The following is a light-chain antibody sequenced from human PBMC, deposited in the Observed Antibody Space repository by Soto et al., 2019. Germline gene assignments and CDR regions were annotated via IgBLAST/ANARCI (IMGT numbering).Light chain of an antibody. CDR1: SSDVGSYNR. CDR3: SSYTSSRTYV. CDR2: DVS. V-gene: IGLV2-18*02. Sequence: QSVLTQPPSVSGSPGQSVTISCTGTSSDVGSYNRVSWYQQPPGTAPKVMIYDVSNRPSGVPDRFSGSKSGNTASLTISGLQAEDESDYYCSSYTSSRTYVFGPGTKVTVL. J-gene: IGLJ1*01.